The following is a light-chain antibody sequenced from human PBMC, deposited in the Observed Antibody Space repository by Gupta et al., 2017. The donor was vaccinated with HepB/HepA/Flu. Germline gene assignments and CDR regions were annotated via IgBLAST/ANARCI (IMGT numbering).Light chain of an antibody. CDR3: QQTYSSFST. J-gene: IGKJ1*01. Sequence: DIQMTQSPSSLSASVGDRVTITCRANQSIANYLNWYQQKPGKAPKVLIYVTSSLKRGVSSRFSGSGSETEFTLTISSLQPEDFATYYCQQTYSSFSTFGQGTKVEIK. CDR2: VTS. V-gene: IGKV1-39*01. CDR1: QSIANY.